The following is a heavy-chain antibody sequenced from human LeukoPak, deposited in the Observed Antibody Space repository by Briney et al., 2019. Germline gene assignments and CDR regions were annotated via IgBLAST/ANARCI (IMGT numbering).Heavy chain of an antibody. CDR2: INPNSGGT. V-gene: IGHV1-2*02. CDR1: GYTFTGYY. Sequence: GASVKVSCKASGYTFTGYYMHWVRQAPGQGLEWMGWINPNSGGTNYAQKFQGRVTMTRDTSISTAYMELSRLRSDDTAVYYCARIKVGSSSWSIRIAVFDYWGQGTLVTVSS. J-gene: IGHJ4*02. CDR3: ARIKVGSSSWSIRIAVFDY. D-gene: IGHD6-13*01.